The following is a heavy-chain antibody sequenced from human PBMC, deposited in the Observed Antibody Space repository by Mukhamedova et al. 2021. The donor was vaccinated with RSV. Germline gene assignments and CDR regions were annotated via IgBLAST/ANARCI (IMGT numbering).Heavy chain of an antibody. J-gene: IGHJ6*02. Sequence: KSRVTISVDTSKNQFSLKLSSVTAADTAVYYCASFPTSMVRGGGMDVWGQGTTVTVSS. D-gene: IGHD3-10*01. CDR3: ASFPTSMVRGGGMDV. V-gene: IGHV4-39*01.